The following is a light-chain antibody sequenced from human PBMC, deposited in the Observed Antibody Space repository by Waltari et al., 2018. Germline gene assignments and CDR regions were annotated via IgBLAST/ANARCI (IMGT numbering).Light chain of an antibody. J-gene: IGKJ4*01. CDR1: QSVSNDY. CDR2: GAS. Sequence: DIVLTQSPGTLSLSAGERATLSCRASQSVSNDYLAWYQQKPGQAPRLLIFGASTRATGTPDRFSGSGSGTDFTLTISRLESEDFAVYYCHQYGNSPLTFGGGTKVQI. CDR3: HQYGNSPLT. V-gene: IGKV3-20*01.